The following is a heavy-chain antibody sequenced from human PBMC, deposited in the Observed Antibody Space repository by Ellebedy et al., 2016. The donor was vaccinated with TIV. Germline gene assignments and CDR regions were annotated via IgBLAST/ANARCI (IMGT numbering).Heavy chain of an antibody. V-gene: IGHV3-11*04. CDR3: AREWDDGYSYGYGLIGFDY. Sequence: GGSLRLXCAASGFTFSDYYMSWIRQAPGKGLEWVSYISSSGSTIYYADSVKGRFTISRDNSNNTLYLQMNSLRAEDTAVYYCAREWDDGYSYGYGLIGFDYWGQGTLVTVSS. J-gene: IGHJ4*02. CDR2: ISSSGSTI. CDR1: GFTFSDYY. D-gene: IGHD5-18*01.